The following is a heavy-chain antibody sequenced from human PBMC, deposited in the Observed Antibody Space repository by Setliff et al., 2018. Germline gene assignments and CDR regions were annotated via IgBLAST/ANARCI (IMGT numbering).Heavy chain of an antibody. Sequence: SETLSLTCTVSGGSISSGTYYWSWIRQPAGKGLEWIGRLHTSGSIDYNPSLKSRVTISVDTSKNQFSLRLRSVTAADTTVYFCARDNTMVGATDYWGLGTLVTVSS. CDR2: LHTSGSI. V-gene: IGHV4-61*02. CDR1: GGSISSGTYY. J-gene: IGHJ4*02. D-gene: IGHD1-26*01. CDR3: ARDNTMVGATDY.